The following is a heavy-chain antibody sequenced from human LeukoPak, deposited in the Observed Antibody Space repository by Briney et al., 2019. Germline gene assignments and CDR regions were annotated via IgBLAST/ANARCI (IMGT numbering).Heavy chain of an antibody. D-gene: IGHD6-19*01. CDR3: AKGSSGWSTDAFDI. V-gene: IGHV3-9*01. Sequence: GGSLRLSCAASGFTFDDYAMHWVRHAPGKGLEWVSGINWNANSIKYADSVKGRFTISRDNAKNSLYLQMNSPRAEDTAFYYCAKGSSGWSTDAFDIWGQGTMVTVSS. CDR2: INWNANSI. J-gene: IGHJ3*02. CDR1: GFTFDDYA.